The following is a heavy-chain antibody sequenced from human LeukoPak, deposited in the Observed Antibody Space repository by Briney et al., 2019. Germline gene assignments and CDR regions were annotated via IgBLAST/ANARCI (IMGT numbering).Heavy chain of an antibody. V-gene: IGHV3-48*04. CDR1: GFTFSSYS. Sequence: GGSLRLSCAASGFTFSSYSMNWVRQAPGKGLEWISYITGSSDGKYYADSVKGRFTISRDNAKNSLFLQMNSLTADDTAVYYCARTRAPWIQLSYYFDYWGQGTLVTVSS. D-gene: IGHD5-18*01. CDR2: ITGSSDGK. CDR3: ARTRAPWIQLSYYFDY. J-gene: IGHJ4*02.